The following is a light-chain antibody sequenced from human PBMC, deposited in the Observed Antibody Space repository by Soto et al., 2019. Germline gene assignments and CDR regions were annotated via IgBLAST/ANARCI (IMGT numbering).Light chain of an antibody. CDR1: PGVRSY. J-gene: IGKJ1*01. CDR3: HQVYTYPRT. CDR2: GAS. V-gene: IGKV1-9*01. Sequence: IQLTQSPSSLSASVGDRVTITCRASPGVRSYLAWFQQRPGKAPKLLIFGASTLQNGVPARFSGGGFGTEFTLTITSLQPEDFATYYCHQVYTYPRTFVQGTKVEIK.